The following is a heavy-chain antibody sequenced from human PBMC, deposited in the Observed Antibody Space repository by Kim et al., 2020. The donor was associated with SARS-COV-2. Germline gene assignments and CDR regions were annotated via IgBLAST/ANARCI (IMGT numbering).Heavy chain of an antibody. J-gene: IGHJ5*02. CDR2: INHSGST. CDR3: ARGGGQPPRANWCDP. D-gene: IGHD2-15*01. CDR1: GGSFSGYY. V-gene: IGHV4-34*01. Sequence: SETLSLTCAVYGGSFSGYYWSWIRQPPGKGLEWIGEINHSGSTNYNPSLKSRVTISIDTSKNQFSRKLSSVTAADTAVYYCARGGGQPPRANWCDPWGQGTLVTVAS.